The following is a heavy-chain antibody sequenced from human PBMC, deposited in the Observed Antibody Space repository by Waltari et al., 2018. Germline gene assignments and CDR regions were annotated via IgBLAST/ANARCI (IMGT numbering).Heavy chain of an antibody. Sequence: EVQLVESGGGSAQPGRSLRLSCTASGFTFGDYAMSWVRKAPGKGLEWVGFIRSKVYGGTTEYAASVKGRFSISRDDSQSIAYLQMNSLKSEDTAVYYCTRAPSVWRLPDYWGQGTLVTVSS. CDR3: TRAPSVWRLPDY. D-gene: IGHD4-17*01. V-gene: IGHV3-49*04. CDR1: GFTFGDYA. CDR2: IRSKVYGGTT. J-gene: IGHJ4*02.